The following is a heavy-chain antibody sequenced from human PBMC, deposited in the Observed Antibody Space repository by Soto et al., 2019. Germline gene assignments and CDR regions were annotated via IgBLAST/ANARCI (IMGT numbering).Heavy chain of an antibody. V-gene: IGHV1-2*02. Sequence: ASVKVSCKASGYTFTGYYMHWVRQAPGQGLEWMGWINPNSGGTNYAQKFQGRVTMTRDTSISTAYMELSRLRSDDTAVYYCARDKRYCSSTSCYRIHVMDVWGQGTTVTVSS. J-gene: IGHJ6*02. CDR2: INPNSGGT. CDR1: GYTFTGYY. CDR3: ARDKRYCSSTSCYRIHVMDV. D-gene: IGHD2-2*01.